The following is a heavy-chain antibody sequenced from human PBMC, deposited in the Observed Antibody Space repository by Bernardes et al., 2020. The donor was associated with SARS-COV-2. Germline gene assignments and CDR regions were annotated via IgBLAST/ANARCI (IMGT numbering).Heavy chain of an antibody. V-gene: IGHV3-74*03. D-gene: IGHD3-3*01. CDR2: LNTDGSST. J-gene: IGHJ3*02. CDR3: AKGSNYEEDAFDI. Sequence: VGSLSLSCAASGFTFSRYWMHWVRQAPGKSLVWVSRLNTDGSSTMYADSVKGRFTISRDNAKNTLYLQMNSLRAEDTAVYYCAKGSNYEEDAFDIWGQGTMVTVSS. CDR1: GFTFSRYW.